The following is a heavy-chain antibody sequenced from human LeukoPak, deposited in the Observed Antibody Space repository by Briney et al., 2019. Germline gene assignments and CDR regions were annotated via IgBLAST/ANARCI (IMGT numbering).Heavy chain of an antibody. CDR2: IGGSGAGT. CDR3: AKQLGYCSDGSCYFPY. V-gene: IGHV3-23*01. Sequence: GGSLRLSCAASGFTFSNYAMTWVRQAPGKGLEWVSGIGGSGAGTYYADSVQGRFTISRDNSKSTLCLQMNSLRAEDTAVYYCAKQLGYCSDGSCYFPYWGQGTLVTVSS. CDR1: GFTFSNYA. J-gene: IGHJ4*02. D-gene: IGHD2-15*01.